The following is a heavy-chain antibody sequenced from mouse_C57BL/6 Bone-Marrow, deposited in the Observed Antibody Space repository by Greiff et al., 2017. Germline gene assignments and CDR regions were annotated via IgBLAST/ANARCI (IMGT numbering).Heavy chain of an antibody. J-gene: IGHJ1*03. CDR1: GYTFTSYD. CDR2: IYPRDGST. Sequence: VQLQESGPELVKPGASVKLSCKASGYTFTSYDINWVKQRPGQGLEWIGWIYPRDGSTKYNEKFKGKATLTVDTSSSTAYVELHSLTSASSAVSFCAIDYGSSYWYFDVWGTGTTVTVSS. V-gene: IGHV1-85*01. CDR3: AIDYGSSYWYFDV. D-gene: IGHD1-1*01.